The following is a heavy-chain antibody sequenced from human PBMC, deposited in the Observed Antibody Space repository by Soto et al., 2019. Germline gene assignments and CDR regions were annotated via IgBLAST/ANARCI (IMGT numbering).Heavy chain of an antibody. V-gene: IGHV1-18*01. Sequence: QVQLVQSGAEVKKPGASVKVSCKASGYTCTSYGISWVRQAPGQGLEWMGWISAYNGNTNYAQKLQGRVTMTTDTSTSTAYMELRSLRSDDTAVYYCARDRGALLWFGESPSDYWGQGTLVTVSS. CDR3: ARDRGALLWFGESPSDY. D-gene: IGHD3-10*01. CDR1: GYTCTSYG. J-gene: IGHJ4*02. CDR2: ISAYNGNT.